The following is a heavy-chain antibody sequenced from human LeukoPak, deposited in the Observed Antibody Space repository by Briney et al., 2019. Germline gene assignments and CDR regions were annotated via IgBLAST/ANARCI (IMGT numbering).Heavy chain of an antibody. CDR2: ISGDGTTT. V-gene: IGHV3-74*03. CDR3: ARRVDATRWFDP. J-gene: IGHJ5*02. D-gene: IGHD2-15*01. Sequence: PGGSLRLSCAASGFTFSNYFMHWVRQAPGKGLXXVSRISGDGTTTMYADSVKGRFTISRDNAKNTLYLQMNSLRDEDTATYYCARRVDATRWFDPWGQGTLVAVSS. CDR1: GFTFSNYF.